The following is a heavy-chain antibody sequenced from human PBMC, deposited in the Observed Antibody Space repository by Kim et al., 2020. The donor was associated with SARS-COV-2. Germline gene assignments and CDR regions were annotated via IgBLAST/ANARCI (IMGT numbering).Heavy chain of an antibody. CDR2: MSHDGSVE. Sequence: GGSLRLSCTASGFSFSTTVMHWVRQAPGKGLEWLTMMSHDGSVEYYADSVKGRFTISRDTSMDTLYLQMNSLGVEDTAVYYCARDWGSSGWYNWFDSWGQRTLVTVST. V-gene: IGHV3-30*03. J-gene: IGHJ5*01. CDR1: GFSFSTTV. CDR3: ARDWGSSGWYNWFDS. D-gene: IGHD6-13*01.